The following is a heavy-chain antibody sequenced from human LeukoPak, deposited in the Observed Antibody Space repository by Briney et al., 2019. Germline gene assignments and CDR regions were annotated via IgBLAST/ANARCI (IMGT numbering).Heavy chain of an antibody. D-gene: IGHD5-18*01. Sequence: ASVKVSCKASGYTFTSYYMHWVRQAPGQGLEWMGIINPSGGSTSYAQKFQGRVTMTRDTTTSTVYMELSSLRSEDTAVYYCAREGDVDTATWHWFDPWGQGTLVTVSS. CDR1: GYTFTSYY. V-gene: IGHV1-46*01. J-gene: IGHJ5*02. CDR2: INPSGGST. CDR3: AREGDVDTATWHWFDP.